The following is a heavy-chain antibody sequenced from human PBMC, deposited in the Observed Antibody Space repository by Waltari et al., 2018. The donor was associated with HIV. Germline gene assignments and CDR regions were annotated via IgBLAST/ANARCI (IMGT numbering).Heavy chain of an antibody. CDR3: TKGRRGALFGDE. CDR2: MNPDNGDA. V-gene: IGHV1-8*02. D-gene: IGHD3-3*01. CDR1: GYSFIDFD. J-gene: IGHJ4*02. Sequence: QVQLVKSVAEIQTPRASVRDSCRASGYSFIDFDFHWVRRAPGRGLEWVGWMNPDNGDAGYGHKFKGRFTLTRDTTTDTAYMDVTNLKSEDTAIYYCTKGRRGALFGDEWGQGTLVTVSS.